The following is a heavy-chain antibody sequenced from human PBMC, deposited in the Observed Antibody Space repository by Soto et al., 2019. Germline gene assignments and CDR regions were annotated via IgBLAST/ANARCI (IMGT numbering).Heavy chain of an antibody. J-gene: IGHJ5*02. CDR3: ARGYSGPFNWFDP. Sequence: ASVKVSCKASGYTFTSYAMHWVRQAPGQRLEWKGWINAGNGNTKYSQKFQGRVTITRDTSASTAYMELSGLRSEDTAVYYCARGYSGPFNWFDPWGRGTLVTVSS. V-gene: IGHV1-3*01. CDR1: GYTFTSYA. D-gene: IGHD1-26*01. CDR2: INAGNGNT.